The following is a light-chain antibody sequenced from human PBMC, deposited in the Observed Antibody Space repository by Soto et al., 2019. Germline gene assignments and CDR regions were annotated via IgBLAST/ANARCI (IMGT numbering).Light chain of an antibody. CDR3: SSYTSSNTYV. V-gene: IGLV2-14*03. J-gene: IGLJ1*01. Sequence: QSALTPPASVSGSPGQSITISCTGTISDVSGYNFVSWYQQYPGKAPKLMIYDVSNRPSGVSNRFSGSKSGNTASLTISGLQAEDEADYYCSSYTSSNTYVFGAGTKVTVL. CDR1: ISDVSGYNF. CDR2: DVS.